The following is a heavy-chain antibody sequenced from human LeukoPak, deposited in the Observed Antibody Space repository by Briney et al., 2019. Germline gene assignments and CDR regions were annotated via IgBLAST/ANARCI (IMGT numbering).Heavy chain of an antibody. J-gene: IGHJ4*02. CDR1: GGSFSGYY. D-gene: IGHD3-22*01. V-gene: IGHV4-34*01. CDR3: ARGSSGYHYFDY. CDR2: TNHSGST. Sequence: SETLSLTCAVYGGSFSGYYWSWIRQPPGKGLEWIGETNHSGSTNYNPSLKSRVTISVDTSKNQFSLKLSSVTAADTAVYYCARGSSGYHYFDYWGQGTLVTVSS.